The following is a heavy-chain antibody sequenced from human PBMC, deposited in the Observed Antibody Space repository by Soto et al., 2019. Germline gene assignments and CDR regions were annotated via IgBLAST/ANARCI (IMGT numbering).Heavy chain of an antibody. CDR1: GFTFSSYA. D-gene: IGHD3-3*01. V-gene: IGHV3-23*01. Sequence: GGSLRLSCAASGFTFSSYAMSWFRQAPGKGLEWVSAISGSGGSTYYADSVKGRFTISRDNSRNTLYLQMSSLRAEDTAVYYCAKTSRITIFGVVHHWFDPWGQGTLVTVSS. CDR3: AKTSRITIFGVVHHWFDP. CDR2: ISGSGGST. J-gene: IGHJ5*02.